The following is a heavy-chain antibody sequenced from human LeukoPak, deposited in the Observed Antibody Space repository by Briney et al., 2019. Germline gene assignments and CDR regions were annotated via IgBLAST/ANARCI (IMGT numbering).Heavy chain of an antibody. Sequence: ASVKVSCKASGYTFTSYYMHWVRQAPGQGLEWMGIINPSGGSTSYAQKFQGRVTMTRDTSTSTAYMELRSLRSDDTAVYYCARDAHIVVVTAIPEFDYWGQGTLVTVSS. V-gene: IGHV1-46*01. CDR1: GYTFTSYY. J-gene: IGHJ4*02. D-gene: IGHD2-21*02. CDR3: ARDAHIVVVTAIPEFDY. CDR2: INPSGGST.